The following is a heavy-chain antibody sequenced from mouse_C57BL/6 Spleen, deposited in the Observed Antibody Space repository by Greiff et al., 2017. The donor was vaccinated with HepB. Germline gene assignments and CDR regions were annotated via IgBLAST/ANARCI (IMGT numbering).Heavy chain of an antibody. CDR2: IDPSDSYT. V-gene: IGHV1-59*01. J-gene: IGHJ2*01. CDR1: GYTFTSYW. CDR3: ARRRLRVYFDY. D-gene: IGHD2-4*01. Sequence: VQLQQPGAELVRPGTSVKLSCKASGYTFTSYWMHWVKQRPGQGLEWIGVIDPSDSYTNYNQKFKGKATLTVDTSSSTAYMQLSSLTSEDSAVYYCARRRLRVYFDYWGQGTTLTVSS.